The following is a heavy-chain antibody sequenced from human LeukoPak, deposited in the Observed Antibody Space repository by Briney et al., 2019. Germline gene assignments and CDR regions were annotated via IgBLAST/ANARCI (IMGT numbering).Heavy chain of an antibody. CDR2: ISAYNGNT. V-gene: IGHV1-18*01. D-gene: IGHD3-22*01. J-gene: IGHJ4*02. Sequence: ASVKVSCKASGYTFTSYGISWVRQAPGQGLEWMGWISAYNGNTNYAQKLQGRVTMTTDTSTSTAYMELRSLRSDDTAVYYCARESSGGGYYYYFDYWGQGTLVTVSS. CDR3: ARESSGGGYYYYFDY. CDR1: GYTFTSYG.